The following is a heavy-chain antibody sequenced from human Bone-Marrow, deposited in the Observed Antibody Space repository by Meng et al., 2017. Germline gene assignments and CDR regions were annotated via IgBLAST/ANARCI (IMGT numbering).Heavy chain of an antibody. CDR3: GKQYSGSYEY. D-gene: IGHD1-26*01. CDR1: GFTFSSYA. V-gene: IGHV3-23*04. J-gene: IGHJ4*02. Sequence: ELHVVGSGGGLVQPGGSLRLSCAASGFTFSSYAMSWVRQAPGKGLEWLSAITGSGGSTYYADSVKGRYTISRDNSKNTLYLQMNSLRAEDTAIYYCGKQYSGSYEYWGQGTLVTVSS. CDR2: ITGSGGST.